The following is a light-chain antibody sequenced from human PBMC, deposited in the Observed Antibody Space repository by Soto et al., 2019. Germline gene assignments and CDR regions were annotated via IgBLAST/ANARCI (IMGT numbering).Light chain of an antibody. Sequence: EIVLTQSPATLSLSPGERATLSCRASQSVSNYLAWYQQKPGQAPRLLMYDASNRATGIPARFSGSGSGTDFTLTITSLEPEDFATYYCQQYNNYLYSFGQGTKLEIK. CDR2: DAS. CDR1: QSVSNY. J-gene: IGKJ2*03. CDR3: QQYNNYLYS. V-gene: IGKV3-11*01.